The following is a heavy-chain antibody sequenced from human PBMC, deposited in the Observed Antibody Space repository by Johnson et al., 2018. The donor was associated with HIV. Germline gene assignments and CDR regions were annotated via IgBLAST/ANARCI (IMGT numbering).Heavy chain of an antibody. CDR1: GFTFSSYW. CDR2: INSDGSSS. J-gene: IGHJ3*02. V-gene: IGHV3-74*01. D-gene: IGHD6-13*01. Sequence: VQLVESGGGLVQPGGSLRLSCAASGFTFSSYWMHWVRQVPGKGPVWVSRINSDGSSSAYADSVKGRFTISRDGAKNTLYLQRNSLRAEDTAVYYCAKTARGSSWLDAFDSWGQGTMVTVSS. CDR3: AKTARGSSWLDAFDS.